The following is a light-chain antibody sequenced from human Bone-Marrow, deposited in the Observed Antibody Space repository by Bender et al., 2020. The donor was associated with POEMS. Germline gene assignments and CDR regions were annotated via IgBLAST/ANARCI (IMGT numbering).Light chain of an antibody. CDR3: SSYTSRSTLVI. CDR1: DSDVGAYNS. J-gene: IGLJ2*01. Sequence: QSALTQPASVSGSPGQSITISCSGTDSDVGAYNSVSWYQQHPDKAPKLIIYDVTNRPAGVSNRFSGSKSGNTASLSISGLQAEDEAEYYCSSYTSRSTLVIFGGGTKLTVL. V-gene: IGLV2-14*03. CDR2: DVT.